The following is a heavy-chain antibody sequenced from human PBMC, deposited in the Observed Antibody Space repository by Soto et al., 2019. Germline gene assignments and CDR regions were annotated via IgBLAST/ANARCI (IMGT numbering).Heavy chain of an antibody. D-gene: IGHD2-15*01. CDR1: GGTFSTHS. J-gene: IGHJ6*02. Sequence: SVKVSCKASGGTFSTHSIIWVRQAPGHGLEWMGAIIPISGTTYYTQKFQGRVTITADEPTSTAFMELSSLKSEDTAMFYCARGYCSGGNCDSGMDVWG. CDR3: ARGYCSGGNCDSGMDV. V-gene: IGHV1-69*13. CDR2: IIPISGTT.